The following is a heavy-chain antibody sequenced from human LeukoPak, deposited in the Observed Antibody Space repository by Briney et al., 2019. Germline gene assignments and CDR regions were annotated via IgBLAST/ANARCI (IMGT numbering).Heavy chain of an antibody. V-gene: IGHV3-7*01. J-gene: IGHJ4*02. CDR2: IKQDGSEK. D-gene: IGHD3-10*01. CDR1: GFTFSSYW. CDR3: ARDQSGGSGSYYNGPVDY. Sequence: GGSLRLSCAASGFTFSSYWMSWVRQAPGKGLEWVANIKQDGSEKYYVDSVKGRFTISRDNAKNSLYLQMNSLRAEDTAVYYCARDQSGGSGSYYNGPVDYWGQGTLVTVSS.